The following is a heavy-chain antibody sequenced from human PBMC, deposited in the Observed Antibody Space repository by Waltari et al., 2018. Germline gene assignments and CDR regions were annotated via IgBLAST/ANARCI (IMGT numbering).Heavy chain of an antibody. CDR3: ARNRGDYLYYVDY. D-gene: IGHD4-17*01. V-gene: IGHV1-69*05. Sequence: VQLVQSGAEVKKPGATVKISCKASGYTFTDHYIPWVRRAPGQGLEWMGGIIPIFGTANYAQKFQGRVTITTDESTSTAYMELSSLRSEDTAVYYCARNRGDYLYYVDYWGQGTLVTVSS. CDR2: IIPIFGTA. CDR1: GYTFTDHY. J-gene: IGHJ4*02.